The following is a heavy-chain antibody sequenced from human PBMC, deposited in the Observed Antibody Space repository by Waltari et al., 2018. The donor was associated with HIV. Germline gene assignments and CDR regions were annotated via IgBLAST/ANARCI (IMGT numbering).Heavy chain of an antibody. CDR3: ARRHATEGVLDL. V-gene: IGHV3-74*01. J-gene: IGHJ2*01. Sequence: EVPLLESGGGLVQPGGSLRLSCAASGFTFSNFWMHWVRQVPGKGPVWISRLNGDGTTNLYADSVKGRFTISRDNTRDALYLQMNSLRAEDTAVYYCARRHATEGVLDLWGRGTLVTVSS. CDR1: GFTFSNFW. D-gene: IGHD3-10*01. CDR2: LNGDGTTN.